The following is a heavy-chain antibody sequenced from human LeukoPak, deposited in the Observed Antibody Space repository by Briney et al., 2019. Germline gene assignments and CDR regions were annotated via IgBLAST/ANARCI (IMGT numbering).Heavy chain of an antibody. CDR1: GFTVSSNY. CDR2: ISGSGGST. D-gene: IGHD6-19*01. V-gene: IGHV3-23*01. CDR3: AALAVAATSAFDI. J-gene: IGHJ3*02. Sequence: PGGSLRLSCAASGFTVSSNYMSWVRQAPGKGLEWVSGISGSGGSTYYADSAKGRFTISRDNSKNTLYLQMNSLRAEDTAVYYCAALAVAATSAFDIWGQGTMVTVSS.